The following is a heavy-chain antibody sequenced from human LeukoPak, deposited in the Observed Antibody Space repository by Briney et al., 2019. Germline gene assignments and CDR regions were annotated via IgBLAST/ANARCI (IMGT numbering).Heavy chain of an antibody. CDR2: IYYSGST. J-gene: IGHJ4*02. Sequence: PSETLSLTCTVSGGSISSGGYYWSWIRQHPGKGLEWIGYIYYSGSTYYNPSLKSRVTISVDTSKNQFSLKLSSVTAADTAVYYCARHLIYYDSSSYPGDFWGQGTLVTVSS. D-gene: IGHD3-22*01. V-gene: IGHV4-31*03. CDR1: GGSISSGGYY. CDR3: ARHLIYYDSSSYPGDF.